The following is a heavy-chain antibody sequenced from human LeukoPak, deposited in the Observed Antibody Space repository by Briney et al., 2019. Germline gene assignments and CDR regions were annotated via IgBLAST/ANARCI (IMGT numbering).Heavy chain of an antibody. CDR3: AKDTGSGYDYFSYYFDY. Sequence: PGGSLRLSCAASGFTFSNAWMSWVRQAPGKGLEWVGRIKSKTDGGTTDYAAPVKGRFTISRDDSKNTLYLQMNSLRAEDTAVYYCAKDTGSGYDYFSYYFDYWGQGTLVTVSS. CDR1: GFTFSNAW. V-gene: IGHV3-15*01. J-gene: IGHJ4*02. CDR2: IKSKTDGGTT. D-gene: IGHD5-12*01.